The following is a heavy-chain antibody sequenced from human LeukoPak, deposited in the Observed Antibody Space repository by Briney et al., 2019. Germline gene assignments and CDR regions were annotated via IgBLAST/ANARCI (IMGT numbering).Heavy chain of an antibody. Sequence: GGSLRLSCAASGFTFSSYSMNWVRQAPGKGLEWISYISSSSSTIYYADSVKGRFTISRDNAKNSLYLQMNSLRAEDTAVYYCASLGCSSTSCYNYWGQGTLVTVSS. CDR3: ASLGCSSTSCYNY. CDR1: GFTFSSYS. D-gene: IGHD2-2*02. J-gene: IGHJ4*02. V-gene: IGHV3-48*01. CDR2: ISSSSSTI.